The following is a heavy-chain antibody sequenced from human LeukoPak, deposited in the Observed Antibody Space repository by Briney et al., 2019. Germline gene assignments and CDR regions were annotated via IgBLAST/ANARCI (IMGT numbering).Heavy chain of an antibody. D-gene: IGHD5-18*01. Sequence: PGGSLRLSCAASGSTFSSYGMHWVRQAPGKGLEWVAVIWYDGSNKYYADSVKGRFTISRDNSKNTLYLQMNSLRAEDTAVYYCAKDFRNGYSYGDYWGQGALVTVSS. J-gene: IGHJ4*02. CDR2: IWYDGSNK. CDR3: AKDFRNGYSYGDY. V-gene: IGHV3-33*06. CDR1: GSTFSSYG.